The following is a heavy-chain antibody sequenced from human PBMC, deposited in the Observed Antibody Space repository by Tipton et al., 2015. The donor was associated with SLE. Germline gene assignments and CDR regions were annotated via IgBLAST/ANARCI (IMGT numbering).Heavy chain of an antibody. CDR3: TREGSYWHGGDY. D-gene: IGHD1-1*01. V-gene: IGHV3-7*03. J-gene: IGHJ4*02. CDR1: GLSFSTYD. Sequence: GSLRLSCVASGLSFSTYDMNWVRQAPGKGLQWVAHIKEDGVEQFYADSVKGRLTISVDTSKNQFSLKLSSVTAADTAVYYCTREGSYWHGGDYWGQGTLVTVSS. CDR2: IKEDGVEQ.